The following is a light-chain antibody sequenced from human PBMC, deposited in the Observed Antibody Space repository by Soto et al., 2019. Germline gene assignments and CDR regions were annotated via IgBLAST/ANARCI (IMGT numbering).Light chain of an antibody. CDR2: DVS. CDR1: SSDVGGYNY. Sequence: QSVLTQPRSVSGSPGQSVTISCTVTSSDVGGYNYVSWYQQHPGKAPKLMIYDVSKRPSGVPDRFSGSKSGNTASLTISGLQAEDEADYYCCSYAGSYTFVFGTGTKATV. V-gene: IGLV2-11*01. CDR3: CSYAGSYTFV. J-gene: IGLJ1*01.